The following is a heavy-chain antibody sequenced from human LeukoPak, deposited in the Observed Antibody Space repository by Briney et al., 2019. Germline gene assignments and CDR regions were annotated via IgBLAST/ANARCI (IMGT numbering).Heavy chain of an antibody. CDR1: EDSFTSYA. J-gene: IGHJ6*02. D-gene: IGHD4-17*01. Sequence: SAKVSCKSSEDSFTSYAISWVRQAPGQGLEWMGRIIPILNIANYAQKFQGRVTITADKSTSTAYMELSSLTSEDTAVYYCATYGDYEFAMDVWGQGTTVIVSS. V-gene: IGHV1-69*04. CDR3: ATYGDYEFAMDV. CDR2: IIPILNIA.